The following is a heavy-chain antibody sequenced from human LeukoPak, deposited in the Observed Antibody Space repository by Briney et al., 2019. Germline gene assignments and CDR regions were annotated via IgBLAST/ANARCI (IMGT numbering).Heavy chain of an antibody. V-gene: IGHV4-34*01. D-gene: IGHD6-19*01. CDR3: ARGHGSGWYGNWFDP. J-gene: IGHJ5*02. CDR1: GGSFSGYY. Sequence: MPSETLSLTCAVYGGSFSGYYWSWIRQPPGKGLEWIGEINHSGSTNYNPSLKSRVTISVDTSKNQFSLKLSSVTAADTAVYYCARGHGSGWYGNWFDPWGQGTLVTVSS. CDR2: INHSGST.